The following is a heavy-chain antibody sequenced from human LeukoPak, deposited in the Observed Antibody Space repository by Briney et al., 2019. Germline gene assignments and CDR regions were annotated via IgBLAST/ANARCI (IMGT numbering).Heavy chain of an antibody. CDR1: GGSISSYY. J-gene: IGHJ2*01. Sequence: PSETLSLTCTVSGGSISSYYWSWIRQPAGKGLEWIGRIYTSGSTNYNPSLKSRVTMSVDTSKNQFSLKLSSVTAADTAVYYCARDGELKWEPKNHWYFDLWGRGTLVTVSS. D-gene: IGHD1-26*01. CDR2: IYTSGST. V-gene: IGHV4-4*07. CDR3: ARDGELKWEPKNHWYFDL.